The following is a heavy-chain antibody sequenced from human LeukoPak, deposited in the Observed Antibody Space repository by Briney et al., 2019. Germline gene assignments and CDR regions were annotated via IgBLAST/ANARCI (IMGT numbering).Heavy chain of an antibody. CDR1: GFTFTHYS. D-gene: IGHD2-21*02. V-gene: IGHV3-21*01. Sequence: GGSLRLSCAASGFTFTHYSMTWVRPAAGKGLEWVSSISISSSYIYYADSVKGRFTISRDNAKNSLYLQMNSLRAEDTAVYYCARETYCGGDCYVQYYFDYWGQGTLVTVSS. J-gene: IGHJ4*02. CDR2: ISISSSYI. CDR3: ARETYCGGDCYVQYYFDY.